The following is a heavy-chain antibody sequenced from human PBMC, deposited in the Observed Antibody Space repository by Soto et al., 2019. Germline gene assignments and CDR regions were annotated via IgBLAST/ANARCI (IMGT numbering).Heavy chain of an antibody. J-gene: IGHJ6*03. Sequence: EVQLVESGGGLVQPGGSLRLSCAASGFTFGNYWMYWVRQAPGKGLVWVSRINSDGSVSSYADSVKGRLTISRDNVKNTLYLQMYSLRVEDTAVYYCARGDCVGGTCYSLAGSFYYYMDVWGKGTTVTVFS. CDR3: ARGDCVGGTCYSLAGSFYYYMDV. D-gene: IGHD2-15*01. V-gene: IGHV3-74*01. CDR2: INSDGSVS. CDR1: GFTFGNYW.